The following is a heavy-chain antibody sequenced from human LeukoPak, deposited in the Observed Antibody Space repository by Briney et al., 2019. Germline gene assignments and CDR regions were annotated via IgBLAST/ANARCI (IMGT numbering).Heavy chain of an antibody. Sequence: GGSLRLSCAASGFTFRTYTMNWVRQAPGKGLERISSISSSSSSIYYADSVKGRFTISRDNANNSLYLQMNSLRDEDTAVYYCARVPLILLGIRRYFDYWGQGTLVTVSS. V-gene: IGHV3-48*02. CDR2: ISSSSSSI. J-gene: IGHJ4*02. CDR3: ARVPLILLGIRRYFDY. D-gene: IGHD7-27*01. CDR1: GFTFRTYT.